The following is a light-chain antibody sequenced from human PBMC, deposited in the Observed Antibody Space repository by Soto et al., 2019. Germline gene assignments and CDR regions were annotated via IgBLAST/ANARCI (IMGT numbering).Light chain of an antibody. CDR1: QSVSNNY. Sequence: EIVLTQSPGTLSLSPGERATLSCRASQSVSNNYLAWYQQKPGQAPRLLIYGASNRATGIPDRFSGSGSGTDFTLTISRLEPEDSATYYCQQGYSTPMYSFGQGTKLEI. J-gene: IGKJ2*03. V-gene: IGKV3-20*01. CDR2: GAS. CDR3: QQGYSTPMYS.